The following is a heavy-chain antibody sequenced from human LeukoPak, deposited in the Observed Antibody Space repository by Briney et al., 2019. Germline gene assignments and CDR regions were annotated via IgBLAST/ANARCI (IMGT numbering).Heavy chain of an antibody. CDR1: GYSLSDLS. D-gene: IGHD2-15*01. CDR2: FDPGDDET. CDR3: ATEKDLLLDS. J-gene: IGHJ5*01. Sequence: GASVKVSCKVSGYSLSDLSTHWVRQAPGQGLEWMGGFDPGDDETNYAQKFQGRVTMTQDTSTDTAYLELSSLRSEDTAVYFCATEKDLLLDSWGQGTPVTVSS. V-gene: IGHV1-24*01.